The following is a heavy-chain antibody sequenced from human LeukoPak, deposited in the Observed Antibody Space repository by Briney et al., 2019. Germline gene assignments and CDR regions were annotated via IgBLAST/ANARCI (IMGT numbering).Heavy chain of an antibody. V-gene: IGHV3-21*01. CDR2: ISSSSSYI. D-gene: IGHD3-10*01. CDR3: AREWFGELLDGY. CDR1: GFTFSSYS. Sequence: PGGSLRLACAASGFTFSSYSMNWVRQAPGKGLEWVSSISSSSSYIYYADSVKGRFTISRDNAKNSLYLQMNSLRAEDTAVYYCAREWFGELLDGYWGQGTLVTVSS. J-gene: IGHJ4*02.